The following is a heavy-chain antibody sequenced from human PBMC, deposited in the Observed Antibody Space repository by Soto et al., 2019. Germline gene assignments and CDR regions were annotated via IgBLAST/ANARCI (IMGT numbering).Heavy chain of an antibody. D-gene: IGHD2-15*01. CDR3: ASPRPLVVVAAKSDYYGMDV. CDR2: INAGNGNT. J-gene: IGHJ6*02. Sequence: ASVKVSCKASGYTFTSYAMHWVRQAPGQRLEWMGWINAGNGNTKYSQKFQGRVTITRDTSASTAYMELSSLRSEDTAVYYCASPRPLVVVAAKSDYYGMDVWGQGTTVTVSS. CDR1: GYTFTSYA. V-gene: IGHV1-3*01.